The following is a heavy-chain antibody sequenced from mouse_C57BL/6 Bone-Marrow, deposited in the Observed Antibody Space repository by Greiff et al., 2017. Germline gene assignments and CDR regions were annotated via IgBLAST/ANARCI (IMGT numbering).Heavy chain of an antibody. CDR3: ARSARLRRFPYYAMDD. CDR1: GYTFTSYW. V-gene: IGHV1-53*01. CDR2: INPSNGGT. D-gene: IGHD2-4*01. J-gene: IGHJ4*01. Sequence: QVQLQQPGTELVKPGASVKLSCKASGYTFTSYWMHWVKQRPGQGLEWIGNINPSNGGTNYNEKFKSKATLTVDKSSSTAYMQLSSLTSEDSAVYYCARSARLRRFPYYAMDDWGQGTSVTVSS.